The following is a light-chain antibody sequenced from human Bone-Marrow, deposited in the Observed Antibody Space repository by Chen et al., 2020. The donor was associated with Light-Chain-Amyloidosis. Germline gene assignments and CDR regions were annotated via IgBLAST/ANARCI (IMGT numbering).Light chain of an antibody. CDR1: SSYVGGDNH. V-gene: IGLV2-14*01. Sequence: QSALTQPASVSGSPGQSITISCTGTSSYVGGDNHVSWYQQHPDKAPKLMIYEVTNRPSWVPDRFSGSKSDNTASLTSSGLQTEDEADYFCSSYTMTNTLVVGSGTRVTVL. CDR2: EVT. J-gene: IGLJ1*01. CDR3: SSYTMTNTLV.